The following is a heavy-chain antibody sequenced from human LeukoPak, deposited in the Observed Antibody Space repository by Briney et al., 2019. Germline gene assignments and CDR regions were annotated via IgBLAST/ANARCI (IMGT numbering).Heavy chain of an antibody. CDR1: GFTFSSYG. Sequence: GGSLRLSCAASGFTFSSYGMHWVRQAPGKGLEWVSYISSSGSTIYYADSVKGRFTISRDNAKNSPYLQMNSLRAEDTAVYYCAELGTTMIGGVWGKGTTVTISS. J-gene: IGHJ6*04. V-gene: IGHV3-48*04. D-gene: IGHD3-10*02. CDR2: ISSSGSTI. CDR3: AELGTTMIGGV.